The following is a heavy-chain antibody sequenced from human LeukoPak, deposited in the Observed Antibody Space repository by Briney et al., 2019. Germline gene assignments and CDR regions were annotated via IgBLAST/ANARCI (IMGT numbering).Heavy chain of an antibody. Sequence: ASGKVSFKASGYTFTDSYMQWLRQPPGPGHELMGWININSGYTNSPQKFQGRVTMTRDTSIFTAYMELSGLTSDDTAVYYCARDNYVVGSGWFDPWGQGTLVTVSS. CDR3: ARDNYVVGSGWFDP. J-gene: IGHJ5*02. CDR2: ININSGYT. CDR1: GYTFTDSY. V-gene: IGHV1-2*02. D-gene: IGHD1-26*01.